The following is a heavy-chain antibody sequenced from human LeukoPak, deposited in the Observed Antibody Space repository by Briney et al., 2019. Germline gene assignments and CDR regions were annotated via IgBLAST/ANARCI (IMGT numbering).Heavy chain of an antibody. Sequence: GGSLRLSCAAFGFTFSTYWMSWVRQAPGKGLEWVATIKQDGSEKYYVDSVKGRFTISRDNAKNSLYLQMNSLRAEDTAVYYCARDLGDSGWYYAFDIWGQGTMVTVSS. CDR1: GFTFSTYW. CDR2: IKQDGSEK. J-gene: IGHJ3*02. CDR3: ARDLGDSGWYYAFDI. D-gene: IGHD6-19*01. V-gene: IGHV3-7*01.